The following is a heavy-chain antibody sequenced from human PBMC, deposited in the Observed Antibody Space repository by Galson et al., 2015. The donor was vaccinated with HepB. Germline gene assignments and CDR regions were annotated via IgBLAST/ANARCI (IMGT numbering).Heavy chain of an antibody. J-gene: IGHJ3*02. CDR2: IIPIFGTR. D-gene: IGHD3-22*01. CDR3: ARETPSYYYDSSEEGPFDI. Sequence: SVKVSCKASGGTFSRYAISWVRQAPGQGLAWMGGIIPIFGTRKYAQKFQGRVTITADESTSTAYMELSSLRSEDTAVYYCARETPSYYYDSSEEGPFDIWGEGTTVTVSS. V-gene: IGHV1-69*13. CDR1: GGTFSRYA.